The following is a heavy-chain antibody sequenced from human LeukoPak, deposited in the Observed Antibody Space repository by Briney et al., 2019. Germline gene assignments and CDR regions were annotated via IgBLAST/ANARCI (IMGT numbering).Heavy chain of an antibody. CDR1: GFTFSSYA. V-gene: IGHV3-23*01. D-gene: IGHD1-7*01. Sequence: GGSLRLSCAASGFTFSSYAMSWVRQAPGKGLEWVSSISGSGGSTYYADSVKGRFTISRDNSKNTLYLQMNSLRGEDTAVYYCAKDREGTVADYFDYWGQGTLVTVSS. CDR2: ISGSGGST. CDR3: AKDREGTVADYFDY. J-gene: IGHJ4*02.